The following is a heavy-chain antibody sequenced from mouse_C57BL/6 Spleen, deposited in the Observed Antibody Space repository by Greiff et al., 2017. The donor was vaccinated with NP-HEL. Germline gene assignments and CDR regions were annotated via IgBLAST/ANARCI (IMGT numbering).Heavy chain of an antibody. CDR1: GFTFSDYG. Sequence: EVKLMESGGGLVKPGGSLKLSCAASGFTFSDYGMHWVRQAPEKGLEWVAYISSGSSTIYYADTVKGRFTISRDNAKNTLFLQMTSLRSEDTAMYYWARPWDGSRYFDVWGTGTTVTVSS. V-gene: IGHV5-17*01. CDR3: ARPWDGSRYFDV. J-gene: IGHJ1*03. D-gene: IGHD1-1*02. CDR2: ISSGSSTI.